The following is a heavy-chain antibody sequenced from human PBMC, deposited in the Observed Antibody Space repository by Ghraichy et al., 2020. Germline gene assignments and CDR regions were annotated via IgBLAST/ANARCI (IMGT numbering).Heavy chain of an antibody. CDR1: GFTFSSYA. J-gene: IGHJ4*02. CDR2: ISGSGGST. D-gene: IGHD5-18*01. V-gene: IGHV3-23*01. CDR3: AKDLQGGYSYGYLFN. Sequence: GGSLRLSCAASGFTFSSYAMSWVRQAPGKGLEWVSAISGSGGSTYYADSVKGRFTISRDNSKNTLYLQMNSLRAEDTAVYYCAKDLQGGYSYGYLFNWGQGTLVTVSS.